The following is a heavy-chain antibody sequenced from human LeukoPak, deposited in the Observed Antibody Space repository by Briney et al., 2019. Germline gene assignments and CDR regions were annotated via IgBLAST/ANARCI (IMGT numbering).Heavy chain of an antibody. CDR3: ARDGYSYGYRSLDDAFDI. CDR2: IYYSGST. Sequence: SETLSLTCTVSGGSISSYYWSWIRQPPGKGLEWIGYIYYSGSTNYNPSLKSRVTISVDTSKNQFSLKLSSVTAADTAVYYRARDGYSYGYRSLDDAFDIWGQGTMVTVSS. CDR1: GGSISSYY. D-gene: IGHD5-18*01. J-gene: IGHJ3*02. V-gene: IGHV4-59*01.